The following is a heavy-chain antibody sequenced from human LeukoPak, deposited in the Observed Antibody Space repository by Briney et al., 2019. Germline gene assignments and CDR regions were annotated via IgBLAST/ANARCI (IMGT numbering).Heavy chain of an antibody. D-gene: IGHD2-2*01. V-gene: IGHV3-23*01. CDR1: GFTFSSYA. CDR2: ISGSGGST. Sequence: GGSLRLSCAASGFTFSSYAMTWVRQAPGKGLEWVSAISGSGGSTYYADSVKGRFTISRDNSKNTLFLQMNSLRAEDTAVYYCAKDRSCTGSSCNVGSWGQGTMVTVSS. CDR3: AKDRSCTGSSCNVGS. J-gene: IGHJ3*01.